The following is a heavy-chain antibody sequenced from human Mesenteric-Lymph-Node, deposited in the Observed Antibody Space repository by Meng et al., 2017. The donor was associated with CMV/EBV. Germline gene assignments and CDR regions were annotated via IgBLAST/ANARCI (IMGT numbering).Heavy chain of an antibody. CDR2: IRYDGSNK. Sequence: GESLKISCAASGFTFSSYGMHWVRQAPGKGLEWVAFIRYDGSNKYYADSVKGRFTISRDNSKNTLYLQMNSLRAEDTAVYYCAKDYWTYDFWSGPGDYWGQGTLVTVSS. D-gene: IGHD3-3*01. V-gene: IGHV3-30*02. CDR3: AKDYWTYDFWSGPGDY. J-gene: IGHJ4*02. CDR1: GFTFSSYG.